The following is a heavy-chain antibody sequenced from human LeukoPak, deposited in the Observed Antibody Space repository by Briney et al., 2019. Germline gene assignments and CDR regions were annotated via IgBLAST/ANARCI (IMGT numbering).Heavy chain of an antibody. CDR1: GFTVSSNY. Sequence: GGSLSLSCAASGFTVSSNYMSWVSQAPGKGLEWVSVIYSGGSTYYADSVKGRFTISRDNSKNTLYLQMNSLRAEDTAVYYCARATAYDFWSGYFGWGQGTQVTVSS. CDR2: IYSGGST. V-gene: IGHV3-53*01. D-gene: IGHD3-3*01. J-gene: IGHJ4*02. CDR3: ARATAYDFWSGYFG.